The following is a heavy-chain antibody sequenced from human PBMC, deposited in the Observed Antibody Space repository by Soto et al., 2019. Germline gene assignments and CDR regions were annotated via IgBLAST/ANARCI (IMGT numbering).Heavy chain of an antibody. CDR1: GFTFSSYS. CDR2: ISSSSSYI. CDR3: ARGDLWFGELLDY. Sequence: PGGSLRLSXAASGFTFSSYSMNWVRQAPGKGLEWVSSISSSSSYIYYADSVKGRFTTSRDNAKNSLYLQMNSLRAEDTAVYYCARGDLWFGELLDYWGQGTLVTVSS. J-gene: IGHJ4*02. V-gene: IGHV3-21*01. D-gene: IGHD3-10*01.